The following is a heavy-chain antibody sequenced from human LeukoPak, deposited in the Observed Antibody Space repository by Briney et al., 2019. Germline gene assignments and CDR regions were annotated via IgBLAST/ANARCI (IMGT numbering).Heavy chain of an antibody. J-gene: IGHJ6*02. V-gene: IGHV3-73*01. Sequence: HAGGSLRLSCAASGFTFSGSAIHWVRQASGKGLEWVGRIRSKTNNFATLYAASVKGRFTISRDDSKNTAYLEMNSLKTEDTAVYYCSRRPSDRTHFYVGGNYYGMDVWGQGTTVTVSS. CDR2: IRSKTNNFAT. D-gene: IGHD3-3*02. CDR3: SRRPSDRTHFYVGGNYYGMDV. CDR1: GFTFSGSA.